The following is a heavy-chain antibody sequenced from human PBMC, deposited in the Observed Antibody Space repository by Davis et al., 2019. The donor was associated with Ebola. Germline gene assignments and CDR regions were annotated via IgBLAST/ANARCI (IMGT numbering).Heavy chain of an antibody. V-gene: IGHV4-34*01. CDR1: GGSFSGYY. D-gene: IGHD3-3*01. J-gene: IGHJ5*02. CDR2: INHSGST. CDR3: ARGPITIFGVVIRGWFDP. Sequence: SETLSLTCAVYGGSFSGYYWSWIRQPPGKGLEWIGEINHSGSTNYNPSLKSRVSLSIHTSENQFSLKLSSVTAADTAVYYCARGPITIFGVVIRGWFDPWGQGTLVTVSS.